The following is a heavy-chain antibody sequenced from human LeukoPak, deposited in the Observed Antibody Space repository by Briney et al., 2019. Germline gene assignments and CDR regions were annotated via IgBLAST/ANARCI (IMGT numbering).Heavy chain of an antibody. CDR1: GFTFSSYA. Sequence: GGSLRLSCAASGFTFSSYAMHWVRQAPGKGLEYVSAISNNGGNTYYANSVKGRFTISRDNSKNTLYLQMGSLRSEDMAVYYCARGGTDNWFDPWGQGTLVTVSS. J-gene: IGHJ5*02. V-gene: IGHV3-64*01. CDR2: ISNNGGNT. CDR3: ARGGTDNWFDP.